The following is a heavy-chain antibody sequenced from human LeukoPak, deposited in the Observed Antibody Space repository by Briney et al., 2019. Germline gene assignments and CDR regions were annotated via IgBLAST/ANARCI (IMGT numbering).Heavy chain of an antibody. CDR2: IYYSRST. V-gene: IGHV4-59*08. CDR1: CGSISSYY. Sequence: SETLSLTCTVSCGSISSYYGSWSRQPPGKRLEGIGDIYYSRSTNYNPSLKRRVTISVDPSKNQSSLQLGSVTAADTAVYSCARHATEYYYYYGMDVWGQGTTVTVSS. D-gene: IGHD2-15*01. CDR3: ARHATEYYYYYGMDV. J-gene: IGHJ6*01.